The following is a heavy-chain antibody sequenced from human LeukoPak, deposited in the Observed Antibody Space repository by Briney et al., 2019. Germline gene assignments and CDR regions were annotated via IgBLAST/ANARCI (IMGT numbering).Heavy chain of an antibody. J-gene: IGHJ3*02. CDR3: ARDPPDYGSGSPI. CDR1: GFTFSSYS. CDR2: ISSSSSYI. Sequence: GGSLRLSCAASGFTFSSYSMNWVRQAPGKGLEWVSSISSSSSYIYYADSVKGRFTISRDNAKNSLYLQMNSLRAEDTAVYYCARDPPDYGSGSPIWGQGTMVTVSS. D-gene: IGHD3-10*01. V-gene: IGHV3-21*01.